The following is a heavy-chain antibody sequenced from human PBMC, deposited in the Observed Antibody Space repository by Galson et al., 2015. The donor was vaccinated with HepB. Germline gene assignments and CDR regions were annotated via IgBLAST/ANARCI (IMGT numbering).Heavy chain of an antibody. CDR3: ARGSSGTFDI. V-gene: IGHV1-69*04. CDR1: GGTFSSYA. CDR2: IIPILGIA. D-gene: IGHD6-19*01. Sequence: SCKASGGTFSSYAISWVRQAPGQGLEWMGRIIPILGIANYAQKFQGRVTITADKSTSTAYMELSSLRSEDTAVYYCARGSSGTFDIWGQGTMVTVSS. J-gene: IGHJ3*02.